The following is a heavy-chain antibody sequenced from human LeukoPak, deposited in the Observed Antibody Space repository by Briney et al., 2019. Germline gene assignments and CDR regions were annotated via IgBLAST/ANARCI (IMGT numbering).Heavy chain of an antibody. CDR2: IKQDGSEK. Sequence: GGSLRLSCAASGFTFSSYWMSWVRQAPGKGLEWVANIKQDGSEKYYVDSVKGRFTISRDNAKNSLYLQMNSLRAEDTAVYYCARGGEYNWNRDAFDIWGQGTMVTVSS. J-gene: IGHJ3*02. D-gene: IGHD1-20*01. V-gene: IGHV3-7*01. CDR1: GFTFSSYW. CDR3: ARGGEYNWNRDAFDI.